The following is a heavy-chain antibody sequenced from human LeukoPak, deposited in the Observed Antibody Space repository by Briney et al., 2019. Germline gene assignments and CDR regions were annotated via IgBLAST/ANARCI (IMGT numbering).Heavy chain of an antibody. CDR3: ARGGSHTPYYFDY. CDR1: GFTFSSYA. J-gene: IGHJ4*02. D-gene: IGHD1-26*01. Sequence: GRSLRLSCAASGFTFSSYAMHWVRQAPGKGLEWVAVISYDGSNKYYADSVKGRFTISRDNSKNTLYLQMNSLRAEDTAVYYCARGGSHTPYYFDYWGQGTLVTVSS. V-gene: IGHV3-30-3*01. CDR2: ISYDGSNK.